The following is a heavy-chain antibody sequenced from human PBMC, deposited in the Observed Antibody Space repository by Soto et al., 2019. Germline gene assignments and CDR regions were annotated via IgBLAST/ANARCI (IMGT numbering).Heavy chain of an antibody. Sequence: QVQLVQSGAEVKTPGASVRVSCKASGYTFTGYYIHWVREAPGQGLEWMVWINPQTGGTSYAQKFQGRVTLSRDTSINTAYLELTRVRFDDAAVYFCARERYQVISDGMDVWGQGTTVTVSS. CDR2: INPQTGGT. V-gene: IGHV1-2*02. D-gene: IGHD2-2*01. CDR3: ARERYQVISDGMDV. CDR1: GYTFTGYY. J-gene: IGHJ6*02.